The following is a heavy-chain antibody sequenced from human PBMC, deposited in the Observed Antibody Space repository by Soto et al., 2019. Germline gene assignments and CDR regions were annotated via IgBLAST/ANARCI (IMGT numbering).Heavy chain of an antibody. CDR1: GDSISTVDYF. V-gene: IGHV4-30-4*01. D-gene: IGHD2-15*01. J-gene: IGHJ5*01. Sequence: QVQLLESGPGLVKPSQTLSLTCSVSGDSISTVDYFWAWIRQPPGQALEYIGYIYKSATTYYNPSFESRVAISLATSKSQFSLNVTSVTAADTAVYFCARGRYCLTGRCFPNWFDSWGQATLVTVSS. CDR2: IYKSATT. CDR3: ARGRYCLTGRCFPNWFDS.